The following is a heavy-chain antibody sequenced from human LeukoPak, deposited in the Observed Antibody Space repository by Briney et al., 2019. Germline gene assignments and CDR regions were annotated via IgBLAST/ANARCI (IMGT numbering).Heavy chain of an antibody. CDR1: GYSISSGYY. J-gene: IGHJ4*02. V-gene: IGHV4-38-2*02. D-gene: IGHD2-21*02. CDR3: ARDRDWTGHYFDY. Sequence: SETLSLTCTVSGYSISSGYYWGWIRQPPGKGLEWIGSIYHSGSTYYNPSLKSRVTISVDTSKNQFSLKLSSVTAADTAVYYCARDRDWTGHYFDYWGQGTLVTVSS. CDR2: IYHSGST.